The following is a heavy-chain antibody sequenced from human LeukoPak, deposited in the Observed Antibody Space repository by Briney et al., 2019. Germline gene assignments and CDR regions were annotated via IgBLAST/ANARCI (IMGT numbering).Heavy chain of an antibody. CDR2: IYAGGST. Sequence: GGSLRLSCAASGFTVSSNYMTWVRQAPGKGLEWVSVIYAGGSTYYADSAKGRFTISRDNSKNTLYLQMNSLRAEDTAVYYCARDRRGSYDPSVVGDEYFQHWGQGTLVTVSS. CDR3: ARDRRGSYDPSVVGDEYFQH. J-gene: IGHJ1*01. CDR1: GFTVSSNY. D-gene: IGHD1-26*01. V-gene: IGHV3-66*02.